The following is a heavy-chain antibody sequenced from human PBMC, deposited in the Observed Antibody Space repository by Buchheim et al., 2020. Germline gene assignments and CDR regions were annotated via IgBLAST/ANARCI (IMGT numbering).Heavy chain of an antibody. V-gene: IGHV3-23*01. CDR1: GFSLGHNA. Sequence: EVQLLESGGGLVQPGGSLRLSCAASGFSLGHNAMSWVRQVPGRGLEWVAAIEGSNDKTHYADYVKGRFTITRDTSKNIMYLQMSSLRAEDTALYYCAKDVLRWAFDYWGQGAL. J-gene: IGHJ4*02. CDR3: AKDVLRWAFDY. D-gene: IGHD4-23*01. CDR2: IEGSNDKT.